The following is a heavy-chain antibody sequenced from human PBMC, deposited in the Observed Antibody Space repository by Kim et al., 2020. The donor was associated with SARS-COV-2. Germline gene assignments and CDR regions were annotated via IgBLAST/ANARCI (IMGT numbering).Heavy chain of an antibody. J-gene: IGHJ6*02. Sequence: GGSLRLSCAASGFTFSNCSMHWVRQAPGKGLEWVSFISSDGSNTNYADSVKGRFTISRDNTKNTLYLQMNSLRAEDTALYYCARVPWSRLRGLTCSYYGMDAWGHGTPVTVSS. D-gene: IGHD3-10*01. V-gene: IGHV3-30-3*01. CDR1: GFTFSNCS. CDR3: ARVPWSRLRGLTCSYYGMDA. CDR2: ISSDGSNT.